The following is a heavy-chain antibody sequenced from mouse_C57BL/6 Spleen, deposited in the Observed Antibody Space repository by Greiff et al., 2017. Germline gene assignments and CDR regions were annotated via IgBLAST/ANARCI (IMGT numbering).Heavy chain of an antibody. CDR1: GYTFTSYW. CDR3: ARPYYYGSRGSFAY. CDR2: IDPSDSET. J-gene: IGHJ3*01. V-gene: IGHV1-52*01. D-gene: IGHD1-1*01. Sequence: VQLQQPGAELVRPGSSVKLSCKASGYTFTSYWMHWVKQRPIQGLEWIGNIDPSDSETHYNQKFKDKATLTVDKSSSTAYMQLSSLTSEDSAVYYCARPYYYGSRGSFAYWGQGTLVTVSA.